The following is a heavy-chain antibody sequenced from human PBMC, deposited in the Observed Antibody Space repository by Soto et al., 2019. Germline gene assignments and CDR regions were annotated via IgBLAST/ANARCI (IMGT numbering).Heavy chain of an antibody. V-gene: IGHV1-2*02. CDR1: GYIFTAYY. CDR2: INPNSGGT. D-gene: IGHD6-6*01. Sequence: ASVKVSCKASGYIFTAYYIHWVRQAPGRGLEWMGWINPNSGGTNYAQRFQGRVTMTWNATTGTVYLELSSLRSEDTAMYYCARVSSIAARRSFDSWGQGTLVTVSS. CDR3: ARVSSIAARRSFDS. J-gene: IGHJ4*02.